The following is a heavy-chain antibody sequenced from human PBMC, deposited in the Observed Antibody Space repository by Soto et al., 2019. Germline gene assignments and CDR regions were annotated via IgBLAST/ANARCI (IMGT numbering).Heavy chain of an antibody. Sequence: ASVKFSCKASGYTFTSYGISWVRQAPGQGLEWMGWISAYNGNTNYAQKLQGRVTMTTDTSTSTAYMELRSLRSDDTAVYYCARSGYCSGGSCSLNYFDYANYWGQGTLVTVSS. CDR3: ARSGYCSGGSCSLNYFDYANY. J-gene: IGHJ4*02. D-gene: IGHD2-15*01. CDR1: GYTFTSYG. V-gene: IGHV1-18*01. CDR2: ISAYNGNT.